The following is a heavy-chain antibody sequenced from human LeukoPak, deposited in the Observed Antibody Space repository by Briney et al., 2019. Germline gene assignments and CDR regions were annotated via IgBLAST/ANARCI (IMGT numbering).Heavy chain of an antibody. V-gene: IGHV3-23*01. CDR2: ISGSGETI. J-gene: IGHJ3*01. CDR1: GFIFSSYG. Sequence: GSLRLSCAASGFIFSSYGMHWVRQAPGKGLEWVSVISGSGETIYYADSVKGRFTISRDNSRRTLYLQMNGLRADDTAVYYCAKDRTRGWYLGYDAFDVWGQGTVVTVSS. D-gene: IGHD6-19*01. CDR3: AKDRTRGWYLGYDAFDV.